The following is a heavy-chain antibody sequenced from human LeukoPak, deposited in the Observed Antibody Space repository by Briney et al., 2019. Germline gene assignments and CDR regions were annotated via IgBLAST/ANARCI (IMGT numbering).Heavy chain of an antibody. CDR3: ARDTRRHCFSNSYCGNWFDP. CDR1: GFTFSSYN. J-gene: IGHJ5*02. V-gene: IGHV3-48*02. Sequence: PGGSLRLSCAASGFTFSSYNMNWVRQAPGKGLEWVSYISSSSSIIYYTDSVKGRFTISRDNAKNSLYLQMNSLRDEDTAMYYCARDTRRHCFSNSYCGNWFDPWGQGTLVTVSS. D-gene: IGHD2-2*01. CDR2: ISSSSSII.